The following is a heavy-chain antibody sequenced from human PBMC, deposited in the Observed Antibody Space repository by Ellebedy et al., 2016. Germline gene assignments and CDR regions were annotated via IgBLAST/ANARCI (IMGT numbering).Heavy chain of an antibody. CDR2: IDPSDSYT. CDR1: GYSFTSHW. CDR3: ARHQYSSNFGLLRVYYYYGMDV. D-gene: IGHD6-13*01. V-gene: IGHV5-10-1*01. J-gene: IGHJ6*02. Sequence: GESLKISCTGSGYSFTSHWISWVRQMPGKGLEWMGRIDPSDSYTNYSPSFQGHVTISADKSITTAYLQWSSLKASDTAMYYCARHQYSSNFGLLRVYYYYGMDVWGQGTTVTLSS.